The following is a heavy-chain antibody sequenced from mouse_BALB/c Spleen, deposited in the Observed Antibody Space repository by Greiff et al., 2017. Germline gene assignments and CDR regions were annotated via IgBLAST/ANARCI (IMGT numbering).Heavy chain of an antibody. Sequence: EVQLVESGGGLVKPGGSLKLSCAASGFTFSSYTMSWVRQTPEKRLEWVATISTGGSYTYYPDSVKGRFTISIDNAKNTLYLQMSSLKSEDTAMYYCTRFVTAAKGAMDDWGQGTSVTVSS. V-gene: IGHV5-6-4*01. CDR3: TRFVTAAKGAMDD. D-gene: IGHD1-2*01. J-gene: IGHJ4*01. CDR2: ISTGGSYT. CDR1: GFTFSSYT.